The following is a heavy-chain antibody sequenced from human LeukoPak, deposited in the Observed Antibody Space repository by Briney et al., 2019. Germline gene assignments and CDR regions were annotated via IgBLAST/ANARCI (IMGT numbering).Heavy chain of an antibody. V-gene: IGHV3-74*01. CDR3: AREARGDYHYYYYYYMDV. J-gene: IGHJ6*03. D-gene: IGHD4-11*01. CDR1: GFTFSSYW. CDR2: INSDGSST. Sequence: GGSLRLSCAASGFTFSSYWMHWVRQAPGKGLVWVSRINSDGSSTSYADPVKGRFTISRDNAKNTLYLQMNSLRAEDTAVYYCAREARGDYHYYYYYYMDVWGKGTTVTVSS.